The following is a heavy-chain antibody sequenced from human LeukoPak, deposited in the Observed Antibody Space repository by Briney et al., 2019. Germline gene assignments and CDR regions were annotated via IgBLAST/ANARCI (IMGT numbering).Heavy chain of an antibody. D-gene: IGHD4-17*01. CDR1: GYTFTGYY. CDR3: ARWGGPDYGDYGVGY. Sequence: ASVKVSCKASGYTFTGYYIHWVRQAPAQGLEWMGRINPNSGGTNYAQKVQGRVTMTRDTSIRTAYMELSRLRSDDTAVYYCARWGGPDYGDYGVGYWGQGTLVTVSS. CDR2: INPNSGGT. V-gene: IGHV1-2*06. J-gene: IGHJ4*02.